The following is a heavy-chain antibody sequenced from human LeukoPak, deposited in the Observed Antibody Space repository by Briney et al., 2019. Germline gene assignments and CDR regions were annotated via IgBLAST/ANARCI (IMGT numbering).Heavy chain of an antibody. CDR3: ARVGVVVVAASNWFDP. V-gene: IGHV4-59*12. Sequence: SETLSLTCTVSGGSISSYYWSWIRQPPGKGLEWIGYIYYSGSTYYNPSLKSRVTISVDTSKNQFSLKLSPVTAADTAVYYCARVGVVVVAASNWFDPWGQGTLVTVSS. CDR2: IYYSGST. D-gene: IGHD2-15*01. CDR1: GGSISSYY. J-gene: IGHJ5*02.